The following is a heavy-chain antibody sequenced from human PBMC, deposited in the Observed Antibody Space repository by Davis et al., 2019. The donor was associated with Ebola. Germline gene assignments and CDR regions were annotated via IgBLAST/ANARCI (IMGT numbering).Heavy chain of an antibody. CDR1: GYIFTGYY. D-gene: IGHD4-23*01. V-gene: IGHV1-2*02. CDR3: ARDPAADYGGKLDY. J-gene: IGHJ4*02. CDR2: NNPNSGDT. Sequence: ASVKVSCKASGYIFTGYYVHWMRQAPGQGLEWMGWNNPNSGDTNIAQKFQHRVTMTSDTPMSAAHMEVTMLTSDDTAVYYCARDPAADYGGKLDYWGQGTLVTVSS.